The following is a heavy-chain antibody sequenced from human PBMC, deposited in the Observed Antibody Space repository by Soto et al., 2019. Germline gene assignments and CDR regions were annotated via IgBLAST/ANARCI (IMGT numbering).Heavy chain of an antibody. CDR3: AREPRDFWSGYYGNYFDY. Sequence: ASVKVSCKDSGYTFTSYAMNWVRQAPGQRLEWMGWINAGNGNTKYSQKFQGRVTITRDTSASTAYMELSSLRSEDTAVYYCAREPRDFWSGYYGNYFDYWGQGTLVTVSS. J-gene: IGHJ4*02. D-gene: IGHD3-3*01. CDR2: INAGNGNT. CDR1: GYTFTSYA. V-gene: IGHV1-3*01.